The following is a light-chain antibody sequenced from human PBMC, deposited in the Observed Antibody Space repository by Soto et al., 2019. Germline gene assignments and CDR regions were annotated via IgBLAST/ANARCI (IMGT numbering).Light chain of an antibody. J-gene: IGLJ2*01. CDR3: SSYTSYSTVV. V-gene: IGLV2-14*01. CDR2: EVV. CDR1: ISDVGGYNY. Sequence: QAVVTQPASVSGSPGQSITISCTGTISDVGGYNYVSWYQQHPGKAPKLMIYEVVNRPSGVSNRFSGSKSGNTASLTISGLQAEDEADYYCSSYTSYSTVVFGGGTKLTVL.